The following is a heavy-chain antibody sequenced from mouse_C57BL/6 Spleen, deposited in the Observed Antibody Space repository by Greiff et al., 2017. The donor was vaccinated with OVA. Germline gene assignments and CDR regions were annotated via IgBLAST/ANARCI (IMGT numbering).Heavy chain of an antibody. Sequence: EVNLVESEGGLVQPGSSMKLSCTASGFTFSDYYMAWVRQVPEKGLEWVANINYDGSSTYYLDSLKSRFIISRDNAKNILYLQMSSLKSEDTATYYCARGGYYGNYYFDYWGQGTTLTVSS. CDR3: ARGGYYGNYYFDY. D-gene: IGHD2-1*01. CDR1: GFTFSDYY. V-gene: IGHV5-16*01. CDR2: INYDGSST. J-gene: IGHJ2*01.